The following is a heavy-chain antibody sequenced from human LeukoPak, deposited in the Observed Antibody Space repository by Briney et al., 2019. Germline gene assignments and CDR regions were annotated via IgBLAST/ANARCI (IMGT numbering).Heavy chain of an antibody. J-gene: IGHJ4*02. D-gene: IGHD3-3*01. CDR3: ARSGYSNFDY. V-gene: IGHV4-61*02. Sequence: SETLSLTCTVSGGSLSSGSDYWSWLRQSAGKGLEWIGRIYASGRTNYNPSLKSRVTISVDTSKNQFSLNLSSVTAADTAVYYCARSGYSNFDYWGQGTLVTVSS. CDR2: IYASGRT. CDR1: GGSLSSGSDY.